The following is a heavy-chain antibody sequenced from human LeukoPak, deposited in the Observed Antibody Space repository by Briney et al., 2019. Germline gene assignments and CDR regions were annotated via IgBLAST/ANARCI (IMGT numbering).Heavy chain of an antibody. CDR3: ARDPHDILTGYRKDY. CDR2: ISGSGGST. Sequence: GGSLRLSCAASGFTFGSYAMSWVSQAPGKGLEWVSAISGSGGSTYYADSVKGRFAISRDNSKNTLYLQTNSLRAEDTAVYYCARDPHDILTGYRKDYWGQGTLVTVSS. J-gene: IGHJ4*02. V-gene: IGHV3-23*01. D-gene: IGHD3-9*01. CDR1: GFTFGSYA.